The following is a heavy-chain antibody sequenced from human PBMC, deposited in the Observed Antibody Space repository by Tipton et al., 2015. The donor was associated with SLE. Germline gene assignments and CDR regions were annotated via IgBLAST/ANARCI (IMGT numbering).Heavy chain of an antibody. D-gene: IGHD4-17*01. CDR1: GFTFSSYA. J-gene: IGHJ3*02. CDR3: AKDTEYGDYEGGDAFDI. Sequence: SLRLSCAASGFTFSSYAMSWVRQAPGKGLEWVSAISGSGGSTYYADSVKGRFTISRDNSKNTLYLQMNSLRAEDTAVYYCAKDTEYGDYEGGDAFDIWGQGTMVTVSS. CDR2: ISGSGGST. V-gene: IGHV3-23*01.